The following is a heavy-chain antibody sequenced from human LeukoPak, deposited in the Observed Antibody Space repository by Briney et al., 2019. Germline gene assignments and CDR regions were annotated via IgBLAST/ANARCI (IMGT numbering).Heavy chain of an antibody. CDR1: GGSFSGYY. J-gene: IGHJ4*02. D-gene: IGHD6-13*01. V-gene: IGHV4-34*01. CDR3: ARLNGKAAAGSWGRRGGRHYFDY. Sequence: SETLSLTCAVYGGSFSGYYWSWIRQPPGKGLEWIGEINHSGSTNYNPSLKSRVTISVDTSKNQFSLKLSSVTAADTAVYYCARLNGKAAAGSWGRRGGRHYFDYWGQGTLVTVSS. CDR2: INHSGST.